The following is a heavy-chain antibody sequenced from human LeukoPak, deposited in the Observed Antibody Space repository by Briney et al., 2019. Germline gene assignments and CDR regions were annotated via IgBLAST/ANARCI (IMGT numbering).Heavy chain of an antibody. V-gene: IGHV1-18*01. CDR2: ISAYNGNT. D-gene: IGHD1-14*01. CDR3: ARYEVVSGSSWFDP. Sequence: GASVTVSCKASGYTFTSYGISWVRQAPGQGLEWMGWISAYNGNTNYAQKLQGRVTMTTDTSTSTAYMELRSLRSDDTAAYYCARYEVVSGSSWFDPWGQGTLVTVSS. J-gene: IGHJ5*02. CDR1: GYTFTSYG.